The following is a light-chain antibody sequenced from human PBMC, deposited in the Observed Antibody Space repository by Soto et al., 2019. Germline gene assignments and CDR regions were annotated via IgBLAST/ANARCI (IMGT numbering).Light chain of an antibody. Sequence: QSALTQPASVSGSPGQSITISCAGTSSDVGGYNYVSWYQQHPGKVPRLIISDVNKRPSGVSDRFSGSKSGNTASVTISGLQAEDEADYYCASFTRSVTVVFGGGTMLTVL. CDR1: SSDVGGYNY. J-gene: IGLJ2*01. CDR2: DVN. CDR3: ASFTRSVTVV. V-gene: IGLV2-14*03.